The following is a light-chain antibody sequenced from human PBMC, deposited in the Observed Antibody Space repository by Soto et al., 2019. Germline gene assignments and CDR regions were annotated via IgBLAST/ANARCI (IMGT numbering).Light chain of an antibody. Sequence: DIQMTQSPSTLCASVGDRVTITWRASQTISSWLAWYQHKPGKAPKLLIYVASSLESGVPSRFSGSGSGTEYTPTISSLEPDDFATYYCQQYSSYSLTFGGGTKVDIK. V-gene: IGKV1-5*01. J-gene: IGKJ4*01. CDR2: VAS. CDR1: QTISSW. CDR3: QQYSSYSLT.